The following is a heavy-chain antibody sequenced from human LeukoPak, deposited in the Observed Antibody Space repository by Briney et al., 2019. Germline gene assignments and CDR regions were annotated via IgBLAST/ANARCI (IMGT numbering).Heavy chain of an antibody. CDR1: GYTFTSYY. V-gene: IGHV1-46*01. CDR2: INPSGGST. J-gene: IGHJ4*02. D-gene: IGHD3-3*01. CDR3: ARVDTIFGVVPDY. Sequence: ASVKVSCKASGYTFTSYYMHWVRQAPGQGLEWMGIINPSGGSTSYAQKFQGRVIMTRDMSTSTVYMELSSLRSEDTAVYYCARVDTIFGVVPDYWGQGTLVTVSS.